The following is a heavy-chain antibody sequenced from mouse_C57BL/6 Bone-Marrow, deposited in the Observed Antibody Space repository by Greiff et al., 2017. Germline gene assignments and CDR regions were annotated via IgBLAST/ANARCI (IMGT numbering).Heavy chain of an antibody. CDR1: GYTFTSYT. CDR2: INPSSGYT. V-gene: IGHV1-4*01. Sequence: VKLMESGAELARPGASVKMSCKASGYTFTSYTMHWVKQRPGQGLEWIGYINPSSGYTKYNQKFKDKATLTADKSSSTAYMQLSSLTSEDSAVYYCARSDYGGGMDYWGQGTSVTVSS. D-gene: IGHD2-4*01. CDR3: ARSDYGGGMDY. J-gene: IGHJ4*01.